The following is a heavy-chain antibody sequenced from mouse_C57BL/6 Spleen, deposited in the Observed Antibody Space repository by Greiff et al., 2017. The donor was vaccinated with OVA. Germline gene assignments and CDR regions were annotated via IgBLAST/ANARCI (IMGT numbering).Heavy chain of an antibody. CDR2: ISNGGGST. J-gene: IGHJ3*01. CDR1: GFTFSDYY. CDR3: AQTAQATSFAY. D-gene: IGHD3-2*02. V-gene: IGHV5-12*01. Sequence: DVMLVESGGGLVQPGGSLKLSCAASGFTFSDYYMYWVRQTPEKRLEWVAYISNGGGSTYYPDTVKGRFTISRDNAKNTLYLQMSRLKSEDTAMYYCAQTAQATSFAYWGQGTLVTVSA.